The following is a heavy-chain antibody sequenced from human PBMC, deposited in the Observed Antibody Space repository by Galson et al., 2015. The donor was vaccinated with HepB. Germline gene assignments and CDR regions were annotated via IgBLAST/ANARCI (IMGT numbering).Heavy chain of an antibody. CDR1: RSTFGNYA. V-gene: IGHV3-23*01. CDR3: AKDQGGFMMTFGGILGDAFHI. D-gene: IGHD3-16*02. J-gene: IGHJ3*02. CDR2: ISGSGSTT. Sequence: SLRLSCAASRSTFGNYAMNWVRQAPGKGLEWVALISGSGSTTDYADSVKGRFTISRDNRNNTVHLQMNSLRAEDTAVYYCAKDQGGFMMTFGGILGDAFHIWGQGTMVTVSS.